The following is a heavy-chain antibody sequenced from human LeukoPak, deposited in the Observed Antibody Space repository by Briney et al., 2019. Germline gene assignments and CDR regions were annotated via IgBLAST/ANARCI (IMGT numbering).Heavy chain of an antibody. CDR3: ARGRGGTTTPYYFDS. CDR2: ISYDGTNK. V-gene: IGHV3-30*04. D-gene: IGHD1-26*01. Sequence: GGSLRLSCAASGFTFSSYAMHWVRQTPGKGLEWVAVISYDGTNKFDVDSVKGRFTISRDNSKSTLFLEMKSLRADDTALYYCARGRGGTTTPYYFDSWGQGALVTVSS. J-gene: IGHJ4*02. CDR1: GFTFSSYA.